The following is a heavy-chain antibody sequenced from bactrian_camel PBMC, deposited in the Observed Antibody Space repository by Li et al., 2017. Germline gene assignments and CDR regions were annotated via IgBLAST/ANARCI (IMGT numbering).Heavy chain of an antibody. Sequence: VQLVESGGGLVQPGGSLRLSCAASEFSFSTYDMNWVRQAPGKGLEWVSRIKDGGSTTYYAKSVEGRFTISRDNAKNTVHLQLNSLKTEDMAMYYCASPIGEWWYREYNYWGQGTQVTVS. V-gene: IGHV3S40*01. CDR3: ASPIGEWWYREYNY. J-gene: IGHJ4*01. CDR2: IKDGGSTT. D-gene: IGHD2*01. CDR1: EFSFSTYD.